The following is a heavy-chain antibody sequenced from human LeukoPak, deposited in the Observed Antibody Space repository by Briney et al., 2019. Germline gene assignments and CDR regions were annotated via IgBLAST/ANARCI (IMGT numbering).Heavy chain of an antibody. CDR2: IRSKANSYAT. D-gene: IGHD2-21*02. Sequence: HSGGSLRLSCAASGFTFSDSAMHWVRQASGKGLEWVGRIRSKANSYATAYDASVKGRFTISRDDSKNTAYLQMNSLKTEDTAVYYCTRLPCGGDCHQPNDAFDIWGQGTMVTVSS. V-gene: IGHV3-73*01. CDR3: TRLPCGGDCHQPNDAFDI. CDR1: GFTFSDSA. J-gene: IGHJ3*02.